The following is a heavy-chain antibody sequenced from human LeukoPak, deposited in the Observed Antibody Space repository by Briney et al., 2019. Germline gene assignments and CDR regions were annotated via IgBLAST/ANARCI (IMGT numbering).Heavy chain of an antibody. CDR3: ARTRDTPPLYYYDSSGYFDY. V-gene: IGHV1-18*01. CDR1: GFTFTSYG. CDR2: ISAYNGNT. D-gene: IGHD3-22*01. J-gene: IGHJ4*02. Sequence: GGSLRLSCAASGFTFTSYGISWVRQAPGQGLEWMGWISAYNGNTNYAQKLQGRVTMTTDTSTSTAYMELRSLRSDDTAVYYCARTRDTPPLYYYDSSGYFDYWGQGTLVTVSS.